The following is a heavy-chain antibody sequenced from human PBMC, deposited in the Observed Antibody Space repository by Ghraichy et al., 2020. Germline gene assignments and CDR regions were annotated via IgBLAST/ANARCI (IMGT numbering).Heavy chain of an antibody. V-gene: IGHV3-48*02. CDR2: ISSSSSTI. J-gene: IGHJ6*02. CDR3: AREGCSSTSCYTYYYYGMDV. Sequence: GGSLRLSCAASGFTFSSYSMNWVRQAPGKGLEWVSYISSSSSTIYYADSVKGRFTISRDNAKNSLYLQMNSLRDEDTAVYYCAREGCSSTSCYTYYYYGMDVWGQGTTVTVSS. D-gene: IGHD2-2*01. CDR1: GFTFSSYS.